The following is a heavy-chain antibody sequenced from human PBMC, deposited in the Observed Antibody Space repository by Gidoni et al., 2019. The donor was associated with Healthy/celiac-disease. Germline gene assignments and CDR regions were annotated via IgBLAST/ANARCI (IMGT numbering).Heavy chain of an antibody. Sequence: EVQLVEAGGGLVQPGRSLGLSCTPSGLSFSDHSGGWFRPAPGKGLEWVGFVRNKTYGETTEYAASVKGRFTVSRDDSKNIAYLQMISLKTEDTAVYYCSKRGSTSDYFDYWGQGTLVTVSS. CDR2: VRNKTYGETT. J-gene: IGHJ4*02. V-gene: IGHV3-49*03. CDR3: SKRGSTSDYFDY. CDR1: GLSFSDHS. D-gene: IGHD3-10*01.